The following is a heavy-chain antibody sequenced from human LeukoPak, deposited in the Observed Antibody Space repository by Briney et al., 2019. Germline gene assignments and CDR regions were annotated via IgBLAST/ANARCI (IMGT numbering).Heavy chain of an antibody. D-gene: IGHD1-1*01. CDR1: GFTFSRYD. CDR2: IGTAGDI. V-gene: IGHV3-13*04. CDR3: ARGASTGFDP. Sequence: PGGSPRLSCAASGFTFSRYDMHWVRQATGEGLEWVSGIGTAGDIYYLGSVKGRFTLSREDAKNSLYLQMNNLRAGDTAVYYCARGASTGFDPWGQGTLVTVSS. J-gene: IGHJ5*02.